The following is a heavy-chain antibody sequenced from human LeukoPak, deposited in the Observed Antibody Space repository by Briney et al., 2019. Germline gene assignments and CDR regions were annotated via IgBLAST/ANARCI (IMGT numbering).Heavy chain of an antibody. D-gene: IGHD2-21*01. CDR2: IRYDGSNK. J-gene: IGHJ4*02. V-gene: IGHV3-30*02. CDR3: ARVRSYSRYYFDY. Sequence: GGSLRLSCAASGFTFSSYGMHWVRQAPGKGLEWVAFIRYDGSNKYYADSVKGRFTISRDNSKNTLYLQMNSLRSEDTAVYYCARVRSYSRYYFDYWGQGTLVTVSS. CDR1: GFTFSSYG.